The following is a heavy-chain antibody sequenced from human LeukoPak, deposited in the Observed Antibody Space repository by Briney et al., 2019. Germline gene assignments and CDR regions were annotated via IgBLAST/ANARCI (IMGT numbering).Heavy chain of an antibody. CDR3: AKSLDRHSSGDNFDY. V-gene: IGHV3-23*01. CDR2: ISSSGAST. Sequence: GESLKISCAASGFPFSSYAMSWVRQAPGKGLEWVSLISSSGASTYYADSVKGRFTISRDNSKHTLYLQMNGLRAEGTAVYFCAKSLDRHSSGDNFDYWGQGTLVTVSS. D-gene: IGHD6-25*01. J-gene: IGHJ4*02. CDR1: GFPFSSYA.